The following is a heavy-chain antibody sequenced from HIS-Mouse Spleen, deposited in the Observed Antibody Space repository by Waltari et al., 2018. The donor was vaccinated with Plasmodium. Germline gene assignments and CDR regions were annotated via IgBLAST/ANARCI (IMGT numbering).Heavy chain of an antibody. CDR1: GGSFSGYY. J-gene: IGHJ3*02. Sequence: QVQLQQWGAGLLKPSETLSLTCAVYGGSFSGYYWSWIRQPPGKGLEWIGEINHSGSTNYDPALTSRGTRSVDTSKNQFSLKLSSVTAADTAVYYCARGQLGIDACDIWGQGTMVTVSS. CDR2: INHSGST. CDR3: ARGQLGIDACDI. D-gene: IGHD7-27*01. V-gene: IGHV4-34*01.